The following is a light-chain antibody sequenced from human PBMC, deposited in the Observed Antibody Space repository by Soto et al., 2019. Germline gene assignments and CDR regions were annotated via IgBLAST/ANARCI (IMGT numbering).Light chain of an antibody. V-gene: IGLV2-14*01. CDR3: GSYTSTTTVVL. Sequence: QSALTQPASVTGSPGQSITISCTGSSSDIGGFNFVSWYQHHPGSAPQLIIYEVTNRPSGVSSRFSASKSGNTASLTISGLQPEDEAEYYCGSYTSTTTVVLFGGGTKVTVL. CDR2: EVT. CDR1: SSDIGGFNF. J-gene: IGLJ3*02.